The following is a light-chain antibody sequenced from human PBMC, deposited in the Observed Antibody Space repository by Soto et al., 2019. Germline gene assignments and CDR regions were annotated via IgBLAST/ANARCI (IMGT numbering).Light chain of an antibody. CDR2: DAS. CDR1: QDISNY. Sequence: DIQMTQSPSSLSASVGDRVTITCQASQDISNYLNWYQQKPGKAPKLLIYDASNLETGVPSRFSGSGSGTDFTFTISNLQPEDIATDYCQQYDNLPYTFGQGTKLEIK. J-gene: IGKJ2*01. V-gene: IGKV1-33*01. CDR3: QQYDNLPYT.